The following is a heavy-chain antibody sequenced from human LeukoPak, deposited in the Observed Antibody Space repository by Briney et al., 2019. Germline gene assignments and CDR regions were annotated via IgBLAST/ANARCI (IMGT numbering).Heavy chain of an antibody. J-gene: IGHJ5*02. D-gene: IGHD5-18*01. Sequence: GASVKVSCKASGGTFSSYAISWVRQAPGQGLEWMGGIIPIFGTANYAQKFQGRVTITADESTSTAYMELSSLRSEDTAVYYCARERKTRGYSYGPWGQGTLVTVSS. CDR1: GGTFSSYA. CDR2: IIPIFGTA. V-gene: IGHV1-69*13. CDR3: ARERKTRGYSYGP.